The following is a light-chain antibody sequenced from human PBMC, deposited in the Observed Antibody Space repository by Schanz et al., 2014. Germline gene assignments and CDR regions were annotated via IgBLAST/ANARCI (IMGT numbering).Light chain of an antibody. Sequence: QAVVTQEPSLTVSPGGTVTLTCGSSTGPVTSGHYPYWFPQKPGQAPRTLIYDTSNKHSWTPARFSGSLLGGKAALTLSGAQPEDEADFYCMFYYSGSWVFGGGTKLTVL. CDR2: DTS. V-gene: IGLV7-46*01. J-gene: IGLJ3*02. CDR3: MFYYSGSWV. CDR1: TGPVTSGHY.